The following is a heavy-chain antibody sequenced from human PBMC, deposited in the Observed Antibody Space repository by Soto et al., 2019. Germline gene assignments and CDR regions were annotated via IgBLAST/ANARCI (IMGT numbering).Heavy chain of an antibody. CDR2: VFYGGT. J-gene: IGHJ4*02. CDR1: GGSISSYY. Sequence: PSETLSLTCTVSGGSISSYYWSWIRQPPGKGLEWIGYVFYGGTDYNPSLEGRVSMSVETSKSQFSLKLTSVTAADTAVYYCASYRGALYFDHWGQGLLVTVSS. CDR3: ASYRGALYFDH. V-gene: IGHV4-59*01. D-gene: IGHD4-4*01.